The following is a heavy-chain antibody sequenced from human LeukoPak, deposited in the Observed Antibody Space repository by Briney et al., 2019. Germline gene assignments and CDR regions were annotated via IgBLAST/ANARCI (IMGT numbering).Heavy chain of an antibody. J-gene: IGHJ4*02. Sequence: PWGSLRLSCAAPGFTFSTYGMHWFRQAPGKGLELEAVISYDGSNKYYADSVRGRFNISRDNSKKKLYLEMHSLRAEDRAVYYCARAMYSSGWLDQWGQGTMVTVCS. CDR3: ARAMYSSGWLDQ. CDR1: GFTFSTYG. CDR2: ISYDGSNK. V-gene: IGHV3-30*03. D-gene: IGHD6-19*01.